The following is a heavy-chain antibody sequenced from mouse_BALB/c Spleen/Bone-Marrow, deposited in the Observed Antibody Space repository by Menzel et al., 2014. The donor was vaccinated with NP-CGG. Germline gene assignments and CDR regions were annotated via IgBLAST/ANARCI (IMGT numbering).Heavy chain of an antibody. CDR2: ISSGGSST. D-gene: IGHD3-2*02. CDR1: GFSFSSYG. V-gene: IGHV5-6*02. Sequence: CVASGFSFSSYGMSWVRQTPDKRLVWVATISSGGSSTYYPASVKGRFTISRDNAKSTLYLQMSSLNSEDTAMYYCTRRPLQANSYFDCWGQGTTLTVSS. J-gene: IGHJ2*01. CDR3: TRRPLQANSYFDC.